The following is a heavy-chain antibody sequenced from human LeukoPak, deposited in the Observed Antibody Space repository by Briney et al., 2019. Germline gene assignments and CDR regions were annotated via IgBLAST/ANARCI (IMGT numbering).Heavy chain of an antibody. CDR3: ARLSGSYYTYAAFDI. CDR1: GGTFSSYA. V-gene: IGHV1-69*05. D-gene: IGHD1-26*01. J-gene: IGHJ3*02. Sequence: ASVKVSCKASGGTFSSYAISWVRQAPGQGLEWMGGIIPIFGTANYAQKFQGGVTITTDESTSTAYMELSSLRSEDTAVYYCARLSGSYYTYAAFDIWGQGTMVTVSS. CDR2: IIPIFGTA.